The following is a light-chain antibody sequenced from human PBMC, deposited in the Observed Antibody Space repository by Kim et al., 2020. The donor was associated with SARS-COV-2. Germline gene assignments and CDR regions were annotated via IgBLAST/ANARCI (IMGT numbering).Light chain of an antibody. Sequence: SVSPAERATLSCRASKSVSTNLAWYQQKPGQTPRVLIYSASTRATGVPARFRGSGSGTEFTLTINSLQSEDSAVYYCQQYNNWPSFGQGTKVDIK. V-gene: IGKV3-15*01. J-gene: IGKJ1*01. CDR1: KSVSTN. CDR3: QQYNNWPS. CDR2: SAS.